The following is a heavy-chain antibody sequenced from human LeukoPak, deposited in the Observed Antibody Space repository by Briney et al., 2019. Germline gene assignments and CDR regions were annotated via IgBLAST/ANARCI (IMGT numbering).Heavy chain of an antibody. D-gene: IGHD3-22*01. Sequence: SETLSLTCTVSGGSISSYYWSWIRQPPGKGLEWIGHISDSGDTNYNPSLKSRITISVDPSKNQFSLKLSSVTAADTAVYYCARVSYYDSSGYFNDTFDMWGQGTVVTVSS. V-gene: IGHV4-59*01. CDR1: GGSISSYY. CDR2: ISDSGDT. CDR3: ARVSYYDSSGYFNDTFDM. J-gene: IGHJ3*02.